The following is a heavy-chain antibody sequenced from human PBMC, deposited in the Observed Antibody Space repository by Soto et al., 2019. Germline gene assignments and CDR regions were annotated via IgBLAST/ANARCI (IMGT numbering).Heavy chain of an antibody. D-gene: IGHD1-1*01. J-gene: IGHJ4*02. CDR2: ISAHNGNT. Sequence: QVHLVQSGAEVKKPGASVKVSCKASGYTFTSYGITWVRQAPVQGLEWMGWISAHNGNTDCAQKLQGRVIVTRDTSTSTDYMELRSLRSDDTAVYSCARGRYGDYWGQGALVTVSS. CDR1: GYTFTSYG. CDR3: ARGRYGDY. V-gene: IGHV1-18*01.